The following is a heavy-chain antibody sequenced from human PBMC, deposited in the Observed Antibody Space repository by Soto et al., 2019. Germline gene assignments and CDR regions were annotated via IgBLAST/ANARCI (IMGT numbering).Heavy chain of an antibody. CDR3: AKTQSGHHDAFDI. CDR2: IGGGGVST. D-gene: IGHD3-10*01. V-gene: IGHV3-23*01. J-gene: IGHJ3*02. CDR1: GFIFSNYA. Sequence: PGGSLRLSCEASGFIFSNYAMSWVRQGPGKGLEWVSVIGGGGVSTYYADSVKGRFTISRDNSKNTLYLQMNSLRAEDTAVYYCAKTQSGHHDAFDIWGQGTMVTVSS.